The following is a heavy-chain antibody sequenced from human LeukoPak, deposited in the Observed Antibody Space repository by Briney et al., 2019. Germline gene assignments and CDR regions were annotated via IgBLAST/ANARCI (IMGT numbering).Heavy chain of an antibody. CDR2: INPNDGST. CDR3: ARAGYSSGWYGDYYYYMDV. J-gene: IGHJ6*03. CDR1: GYTFTSYY. V-gene: IGHV1-46*01. Sequence: GASVKVSCKASGYTFTSYYMHWVRQAPGQGLEWMGVINPNDGSTSYAQKFQGRVTMTRDMSTSTVYMELSSLRSEDTAVYYCARAGYSSGWYGDYYYYMDVWGKGTTVTISS. D-gene: IGHD6-19*01.